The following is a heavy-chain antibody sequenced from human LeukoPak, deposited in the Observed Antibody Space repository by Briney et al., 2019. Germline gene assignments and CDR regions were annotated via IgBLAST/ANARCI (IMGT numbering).Heavy chain of an antibody. V-gene: IGHV1-24*01. CDR1: GYTLTELS. Sequence: ASVKVSCKVSGYTLTELSMHWVRQAPGKELEWMGGFDPEDGETIYAQKFQGRVTMTEDTSTDTAYMELSSLRSEDTAVYYCATRPLYDFWSGFGYWGQGTLVTVSS. D-gene: IGHD3-3*01. CDR3: ATRPLYDFWSGFGY. CDR2: FDPEDGET. J-gene: IGHJ4*02.